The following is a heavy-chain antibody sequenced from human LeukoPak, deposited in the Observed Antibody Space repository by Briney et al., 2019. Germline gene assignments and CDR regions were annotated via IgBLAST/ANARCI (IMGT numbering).Heavy chain of an antibody. J-gene: IGHJ3*02. CDR3: ARDPPGQLVSAFDI. V-gene: IGHV1-18*01. CDR1: GYTFTTYG. Sequence: ASVKVSCKASGYTFTTYGISWVRQGPGQGLEGMGWISAYNGNTKNAQKFQGRVTMTTDTSTSTAYMELRSLRSDDTAVYYCARDPPGQLVSAFDIWGQGTMVTVSS. D-gene: IGHD6-6*01. CDR2: ISAYNGNT.